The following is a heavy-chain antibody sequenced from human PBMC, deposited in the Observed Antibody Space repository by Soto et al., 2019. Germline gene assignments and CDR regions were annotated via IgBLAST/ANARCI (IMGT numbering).Heavy chain of an antibody. CDR2: INPNSGGT. CDR3: ARDIRGGDIVVVPAAQLDY. D-gene: IGHD2-2*01. V-gene: IGHV1-2*02. CDR1: GYSFTSLD. J-gene: IGHJ4*02. Sequence: ASVKVSCKASGYSFTSLDINWVRQTAGQGLEWMGWINPNSGGTNYAQKFQGRVTMTRDTSISTAYMELSRLRSDDTAVYYCARDIRGGDIVVVPAAQLDYWGQGTLVTVSS.